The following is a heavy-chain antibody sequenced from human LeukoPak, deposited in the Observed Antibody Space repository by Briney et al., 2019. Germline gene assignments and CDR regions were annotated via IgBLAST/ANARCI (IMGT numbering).Heavy chain of an antibody. V-gene: IGHV1-8*02. CDR3: ARVEGDFDY. CDR2: INPNSGNT. CDR1: GYTFTGYY. Sequence: ASVKVSCKASGYTFTGYYIHWVRQAPGQGLEWMGWINPNSGNTGYAQKFQGRVTMTRNTSISTAYMELSSLRSEDTAVYYCARVEGDFDYWGQGTLVTVSS. D-gene: IGHD3-16*01. J-gene: IGHJ4*02.